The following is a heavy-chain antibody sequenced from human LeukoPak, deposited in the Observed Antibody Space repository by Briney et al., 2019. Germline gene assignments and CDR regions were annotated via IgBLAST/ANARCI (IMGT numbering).Heavy chain of an antibody. D-gene: IGHD6-19*01. J-gene: IGHJ4*02. CDR1: GGSFSGYY. CDR2: IYYSGST. V-gene: IGHV4-39*01. CDR3: ASHSSGWYYFDY. Sequence: SETLSLTCAVYGGSFSGYYWGWIRQPPGKGLEWIGSIYYSGSTYYNPSLKSRVTISVDTSKNQFSLKLSSVTAADTAVYYCASHSSGWYYFDYWGQGTLVTVSS.